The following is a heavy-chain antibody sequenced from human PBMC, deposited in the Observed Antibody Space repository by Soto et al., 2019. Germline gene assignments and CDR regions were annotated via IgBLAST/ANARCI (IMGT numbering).Heavy chain of an antibody. CDR1: GGSISRGGTDY. J-gene: IGHJ6*02. CDR2: IYYSGST. Sequence: SETLSLTCTVSGGSISRGGTDYWSWIRQHPGKSLEWIGYIYYSGSTYYNPFLESRVTISVDTSKDKFSLNLSSVTAADTAVYYCASGKTRTARPSLRYYYYGLDVWGQGTTVTVSS. V-gene: IGHV4-31*03. D-gene: IGHD6-6*01. CDR3: ASGKTRTARPSLRYYYYGLDV.